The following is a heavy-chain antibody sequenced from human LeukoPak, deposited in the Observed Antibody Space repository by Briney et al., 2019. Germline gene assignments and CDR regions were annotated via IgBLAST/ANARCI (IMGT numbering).Heavy chain of an antibody. Sequence: GRSLRLSCAASGFTFDDYAMHWVRQAPGKGLEWVSSISSSSSYIYYADSVKGRFTISRDNAKNSLYLQMNSLRAEDTAVYYCARDGGYSYGYISGYFDYWGQGTLVTVSS. CDR1: GFTFDDYA. CDR3: ARDGGYSYGYISGYFDY. CDR2: ISSSSSYI. D-gene: IGHD5-18*01. J-gene: IGHJ4*02. V-gene: IGHV3-21*01.